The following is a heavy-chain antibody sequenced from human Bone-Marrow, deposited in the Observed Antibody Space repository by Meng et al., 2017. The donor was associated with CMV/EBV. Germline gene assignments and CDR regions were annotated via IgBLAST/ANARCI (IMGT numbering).Heavy chain of an antibody. CDR3: ARSYPGGNYYYYGMDV. J-gene: IGHJ6*02. V-gene: IGHV1-69*10. CDR1: GGTFSSYA. CDR2: IIPILGIA. D-gene: IGHD2-2*02. Sequence: KISCKASGGTFSSYAISWVRQAPGQGLEWMGGIIPILGIANYAQKFQGRVTITADKSTSTAYMELSSLRSEDTAVYYCARSYPGGNYYYYGMDVWGQGTTVAVSS.